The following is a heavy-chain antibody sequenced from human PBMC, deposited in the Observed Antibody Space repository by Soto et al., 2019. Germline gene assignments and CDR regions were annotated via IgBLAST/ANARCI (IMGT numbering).Heavy chain of an antibody. CDR3: ARIVETAAAQYYFDY. CDR1: GYSFTSYW. CDR2: IYPGDSDT. V-gene: IGHV5-51*01. D-gene: IGHD6-13*01. Sequence: GESLKISCKGSGYSFTSYWIGWVRQMPGKGLEWMGIIYPGDSDTRYSPSFQGQVTISADKSISTAYPQWSSLKASDTAMYYCARIVETAAAQYYFDYWGQGTLVTVSS. J-gene: IGHJ4*02.